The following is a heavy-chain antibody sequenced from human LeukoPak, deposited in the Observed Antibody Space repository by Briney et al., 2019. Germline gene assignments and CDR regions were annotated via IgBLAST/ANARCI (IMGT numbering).Heavy chain of an antibody. CDR2: IYYSGST. CDR3: ARGSPYYYGSGSYYPHY. Sequence: KASETLSHTCTVSGGSISSYYWSWIRQPPGKGLEWIEYIYYSGSTNYNPSLKSRVTISVDTSKNQFSLKLSSVTAADTAVYYCARGSPYYYGSGSYYPHYWGQGTLVTVSS. CDR1: GGSISSYY. D-gene: IGHD3-10*01. J-gene: IGHJ4*02. V-gene: IGHV4-59*01.